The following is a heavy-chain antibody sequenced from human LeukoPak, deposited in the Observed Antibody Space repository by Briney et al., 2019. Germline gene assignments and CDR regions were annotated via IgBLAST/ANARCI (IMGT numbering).Heavy chain of an antibody. CDR3: ARFALKTPPTD. Sequence: GGSLRLSCAASGFTFSSYAMSWVRQAPGKGLEWVSSISGSGGRTYYADSVKGRFTISRDNAKNSLYLQMNSLRAEDTAVYYCARFALKTPPTDWGQGTLVTVSS. CDR1: GFTFSSYA. V-gene: IGHV3-23*01. J-gene: IGHJ4*02. CDR2: ISGSGGRT.